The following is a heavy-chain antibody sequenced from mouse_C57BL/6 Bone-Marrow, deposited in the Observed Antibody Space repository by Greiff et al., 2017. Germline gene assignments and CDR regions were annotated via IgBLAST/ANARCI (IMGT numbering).Heavy chain of an antibody. CDR3: ERYGGYVYALDY. CDR2: IRNKANGYTT. Sequence: EVQVVGSGGGLVQPGGSLSLSCAASGFSFTDYYMSWVRQPPGKALEWLGFIRNKANGYTTEYSASVKGRLAIARDNSQSILYLQVNALRAEDSATYYCERYGGYVYALDYWGQGASVTVSA. D-gene: IGHD2-2*01. J-gene: IGHJ4*01. CDR1: GFSFTDYY. V-gene: IGHV7-3*01.